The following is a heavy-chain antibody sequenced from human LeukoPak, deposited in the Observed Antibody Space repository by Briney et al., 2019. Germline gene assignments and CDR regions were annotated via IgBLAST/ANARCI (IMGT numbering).Heavy chain of an antibody. CDR2: IKQDGSEK. CDR1: GFTFSRFW. D-gene: IGHD2-2*01. Sequence: GGSLRLSCAASGFTFSRFWMSWVRQAPGKGLEWVANIKQDGSEKYYVDSVKGRFTISRDNAKNSLHLKMNSLRAEDTAMYYCASASPAGDYWGQGTLVTVSS. V-gene: IGHV3-7*01. CDR3: ASASPAGDY. J-gene: IGHJ4*02.